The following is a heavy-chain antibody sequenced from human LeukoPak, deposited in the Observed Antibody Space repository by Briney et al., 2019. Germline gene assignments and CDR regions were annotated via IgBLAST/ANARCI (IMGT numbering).Heavy chain of an antibody. CDR2: IYTSGST. D-gene: IGHD6-13*01. Sequence: SQTLSLTCTVSGGSISSGSYYWSWIRQPAGKGLEWIGRIYTSGSTNYNPSLKSRVTISVDTSKNQFSLKLSSVTAADTAVYYCARDGISRIAAAEWGQGTLVTVSS. J-gene: IGHJ4*02. V-gene: IGHV4-61*02. CDR3: ARDGISRIAAAE. CDR1: GGSISSGSYY.